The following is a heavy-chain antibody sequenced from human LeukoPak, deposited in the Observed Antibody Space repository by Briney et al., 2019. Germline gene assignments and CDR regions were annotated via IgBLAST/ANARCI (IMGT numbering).Heavy chain of an antibody. V-gene: IGHV4-59*01. Sequence: SETLSLTCTVSGGSISNYCWSWIRQPPGKGLEWIGYIYYSGSTNYNPSLKSRVTISVDTSKNQFSLKLSSVTAADTAVYYCASSSENLYNWFDPWGQGTLVTVSS. CDR2: IYYSGST. J-gene: IGHJ5*02. D-gene: IGHD3-10*01. CDR1: GGSISNYC. CDR3: ASSSENLYNWFDP.